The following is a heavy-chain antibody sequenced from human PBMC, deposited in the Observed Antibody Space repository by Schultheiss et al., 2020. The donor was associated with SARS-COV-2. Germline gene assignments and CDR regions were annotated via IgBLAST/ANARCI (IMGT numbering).Heavy chain of an antibody. CDR2: ISGSGGST. D-gene: IGHD3-10*01. V-gene: IGHV3-23*01. Sequence: GGSLRLSCAASGFTFSSYAMSWVRQAPGKGLEWVSAISGSGGSTYYADSVKGRFTISRDNAKNSLYLQMNSLRAEDTAVYYWAREFYGSGSYQRFGYYYYGMDVWGQGTTVTVSS. CDR3: AREFYGSGSYQRFGYYYYGMDV. J-gene: IGHJ6*02. CDR1: GFTFSSYA.